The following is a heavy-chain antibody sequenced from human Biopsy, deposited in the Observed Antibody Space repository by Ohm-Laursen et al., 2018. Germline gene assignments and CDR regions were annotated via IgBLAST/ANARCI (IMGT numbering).Heavy chain of an antibody. Sequence: GTLCLTCAVYGESFNGYYWSWIRQTPGKGLEWIGEINHSGRTNYNPSLKSRVAMSVDTSKNQFSLRLTSVTAADTAVYYCARVAGGYAYYYGMDVWGQGTTVIVSS. CDR1: GESFNGYY. V-gene: IGHV4-34*01. J-gene: IGHJ6*02. CDR2: INHSGRT. CDR3: ARVAGGYAYYYGMDV. D-gene: IGHD5-12*01.